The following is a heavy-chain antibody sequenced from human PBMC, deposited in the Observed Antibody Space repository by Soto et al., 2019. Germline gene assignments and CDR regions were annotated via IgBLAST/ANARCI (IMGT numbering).Heavy chain of an antibody. V-gene: IGHV3-48*01. D-gene: IGHD4-17*01. Sequence: EVQLVESGGGLVQPGGSLRLSCAASGFTFSSYSMNWVRQAPGKGLEWVSYISSSSSTIYYADSVKGRFTSSRDTAKNSLYLQMNSLSAEDTAVYYCARDLNYGLFDYWGQGTLVTVSS. J-gene: IGHJ4*02. CDR2: ISSSSSTI. CDR1: GFTFSSYS. CDR3: ARDLNYGLFDY.